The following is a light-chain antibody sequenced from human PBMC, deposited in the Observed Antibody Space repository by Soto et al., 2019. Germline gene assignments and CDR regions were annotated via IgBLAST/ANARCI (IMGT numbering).Light chain of an antibody. CDR2: DAS. CDR1: HDITSF. J-gene: IGKJ3*01. Sequence: DIQMTQSPSSLSASVGDRVTITCQASHDITSFLNWYQHKPGSAPKLLIYDASILEAGVPTRFSGSGSGTHFTSTISSLQPEDVATYYCQHCDYLPIFGPGTTVDFK. V-gene: IGKV1-33*01. CDR3: QHCDYLPI.